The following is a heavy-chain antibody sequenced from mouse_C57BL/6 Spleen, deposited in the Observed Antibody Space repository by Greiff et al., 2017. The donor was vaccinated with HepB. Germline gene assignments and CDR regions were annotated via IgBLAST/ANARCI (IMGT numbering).Heavy chain of an antibody. CDR3: ARSDSYGSSYPNYFDY. CDR1: GYTFTDYY. J-gene: IGHJ2*01. Sequence: EVKLQQSGPELVKPGASVKISCKASGYTFTDYYMNWVKQSHGKSLEWIGDINPNNGGTSYNQKFKGKATLTVDKSSSTAYMELRSLTSEDSAVYYCARSDSYGSSYPNYFDYWGQGTTLTVSS. CDR2: INPNNGGT. D-gene: IGHD1-1*01. V-gene: IGHV1-26*01.